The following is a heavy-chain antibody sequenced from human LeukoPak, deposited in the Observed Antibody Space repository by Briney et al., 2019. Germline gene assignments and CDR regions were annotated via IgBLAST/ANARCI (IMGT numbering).Heavy chain of an antibody. V-gene: IGHV4-4*07. CDR2: IYTSGST. Sequence: SETLSLTCTVSGGSISSYYWSWIRQPAGKGLEWIGRIYTSGSTNYNPSLKSRVTISVDTSKNQFSLKLSSVTAADTAVYYCASEQGSDGSYYYMDVWGKGTTVTISS. J-gene: IGHJ6*03. D-gene: IGHD3-10*01. CDR3: ASEQGSDGSYYYMDV. CDR1: GGSISSYY.